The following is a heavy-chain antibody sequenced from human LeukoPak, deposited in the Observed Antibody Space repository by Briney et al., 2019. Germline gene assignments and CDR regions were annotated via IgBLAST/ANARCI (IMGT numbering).Heavy chain of an antibody. V-gene: IGHV4-59*12. Sequence: PSETLSLTCTVSGGSISPYYWGWVRQPPGKGLEWIGCIYHSGTTHYNPSLKSRITMSVDTSKNQFSLKLSSVTAADTAVYYCARGRGFDLWGRGTLVTVSS. J-gene: IGHJ2*01. CDR3: ARGRGFDL. CDR2: IYHSGTT. CDR1: GGSISPYY.